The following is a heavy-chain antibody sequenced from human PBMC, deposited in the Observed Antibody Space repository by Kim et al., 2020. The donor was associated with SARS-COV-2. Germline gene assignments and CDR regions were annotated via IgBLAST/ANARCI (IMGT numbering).Heavy chain of an antibody. CDR1: GGTFSSYA. D-gene: IGHD4-17*01. CDR3: ARSDYGPEYYYGMDV. CDR2: INPIFGTA. V-gene: IGHV1-69*13. Sequence: SVKVSCKASGGTFSSYAISWVRQAPGQGLEWMGGINPIFGTANYAQKFQGRVTITADESTSTAYMELSSLRSEDTAVYYCARSDYGPEYYYGMDVWGQGTTVTVSS. J-gene: IGHJ6*02.